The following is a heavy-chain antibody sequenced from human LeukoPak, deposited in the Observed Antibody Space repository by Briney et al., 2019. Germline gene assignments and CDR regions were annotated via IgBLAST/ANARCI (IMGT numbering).Heavy chain of an antibody. CDR3: ARDGGYYDVLDY. Sequence: PGGSLRLSCAASGFTFSSYEMNWVRQAPGKGLEWVSYISSSGTTIYYADSVKGRFTISRDDAKNSLYLQMNSLRAEDTAVYYCARDGGYYDVLDYWGQGTLVTVSS. D-gene: IGHD3-22*01. CDR2: ISSSGTTI. V-gene: IGHV3-48*03. J-gene: IGHJ4*02. CDR1: GFTFSSYE.